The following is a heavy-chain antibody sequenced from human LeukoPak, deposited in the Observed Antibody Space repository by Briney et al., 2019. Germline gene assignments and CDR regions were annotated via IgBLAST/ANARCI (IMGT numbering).Heavy chain of an antibody. V-gene: IGHV3-23*01. CDR2: ISGSGGST. D-gene: IGHD3-3*01. Sequence: GGSLRLSCAASGFTFSSYAMSWVRQAPGKGLEWVSAISGSGGSTYYADSVKGRFTISRDNSKNTLYLQMNSLRAEDTAVYYCAKVLGGADFWSGSALFDYWGQGTLVTVSS. CDR1: GFTFSSYA. CDR3: AKVLGGADFWSGSALFDY. J-gene: IGHJ4*02.